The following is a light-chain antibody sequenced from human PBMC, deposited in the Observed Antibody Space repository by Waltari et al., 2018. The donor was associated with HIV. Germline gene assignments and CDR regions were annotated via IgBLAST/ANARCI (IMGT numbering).Light chain of an antibody. Sequence: QSALTQPPSASGSPGQSVAISCTGTSSDVGVYNSVSWHQQHPGKAPKLLIYAVNKRPPGVPDRFAGSKAGKTTASDVLGLQVDDEADYDESSLSDKNRIVFGTGTRVTVL. CDR2: AVN. CDR1: SSDVGVYNS. J-gene: IGLJ1*01. CDR3: SSLSDKNRIV. V-gene: IGLV2-8*01.